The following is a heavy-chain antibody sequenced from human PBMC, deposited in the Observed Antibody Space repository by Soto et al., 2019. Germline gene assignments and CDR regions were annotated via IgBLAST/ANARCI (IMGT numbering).Heavy chain of an antibody. J-gene: IGHJ6*02. CDR3: ARHYYDSSGYPATYYHGMDV. D-gene: IGHD3-22*01. Sequence: PSETLSLTCTVSVGSISIRGYCWGWIRQSPGKGLEWIGTIFYSGTTYYNPSLESRITISQDTSNNQFSLKLTSVNAADTAVYYCARHYYDSSGYPATYYHGMDVWGQGTTVTVS. CDR2: IFYSGTT. CDR1: VGSISIRGYC. V-gene: IGHV4-39*01.